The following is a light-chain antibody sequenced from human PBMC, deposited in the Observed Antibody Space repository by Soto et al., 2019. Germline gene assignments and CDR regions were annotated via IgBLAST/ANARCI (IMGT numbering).Light chain of an antibody. V-gene: IGKV3-11*01. CDR3: QHRAIWPIT. Sequence: EIVLTQSPATLSLSPGERATLSCRTSQSVRNHLVWYQQKPGQAPRLLIYDASIRAAGTPARFRGSGSGTDFTLTISSLEPEDFAVYYCQHRAIWPITVGGGTKVEFK. CDR1: QSVRNH. CDR2: DAS. J-gene: IGKJ4*01.